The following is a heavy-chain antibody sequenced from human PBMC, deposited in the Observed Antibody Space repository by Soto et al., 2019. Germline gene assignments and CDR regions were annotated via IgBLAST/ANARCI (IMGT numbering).Heavy chain of an antibody. V-gene: IGHV3-7*04. Sequence: EVQLVESGGGLVQPGGSLRLSCAASGFTFSSYWMSWVRQAPGQGLEWVANIKSDGSEKLYVDSVKGRFTISRDNAKNSLYLQMNRLRVEDTAVYYCARVMSYDVSDYWGQGILVTVSS. D-gene: IGHD3-3*01. CDR1: GFTFSSYW. CDR3: ARVMSYDVSDY. CDR2: IKSDGSEK. J-gene: IGHJ4*02.